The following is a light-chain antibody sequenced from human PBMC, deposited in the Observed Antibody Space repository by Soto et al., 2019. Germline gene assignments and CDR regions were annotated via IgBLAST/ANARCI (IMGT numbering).Light chain of an antibody. V-gene: IGLV2-23*01. CDR3: CSYAGSSTWV. CDR2: EDS. CDR1: SSDVGSYNL. J-gene: IGLJ3*02. Sequence: QSVLTQPASVSGSPGQSITISCTGTSSDVGSYNLVSWYQHHPGKAPKLMIYEDSKRPSGVSNRFSGSKSGNTASLTISGRQAEDEADYYCCSYAGSSTWVFGGGTKLTVL.